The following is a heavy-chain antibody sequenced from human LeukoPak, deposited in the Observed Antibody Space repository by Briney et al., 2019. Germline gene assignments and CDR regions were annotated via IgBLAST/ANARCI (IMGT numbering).Heavy chain of an antibody. J-gene: IGHJ4*02. V-gene: IGHV3-21*01. D-gene: IGHD2/OR15-2a*01. Sequence: GGSLRLSCAASRFTFSSYSMNWVRQAPGKGLEWVSSISSSSSYIHYADSVKGRFTMSRDNAKNSLYLQMNSLRAEDTAVYYCARDLRYFGSTPYYFDYWGQGTPVTVSS. CDR1: RFTFSSYS. CDR3: ARDLRYFGSTPYYFDY. CDR2: ISSSSSYI.